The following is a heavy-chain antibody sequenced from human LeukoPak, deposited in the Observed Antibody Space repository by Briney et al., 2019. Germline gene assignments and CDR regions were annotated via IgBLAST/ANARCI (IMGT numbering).Heavy chain of an antibody. Sequence: PGGSLRLSCAASGFTFSTYDMHWVRQVTGKGLEWVSASCTAGDTYYPGSVKGRFTISKENAKNSLYLHINSLRAGDTAVYYCARGPFGSGSPYYFDHWGQGTLVTVSS. V-gene: IGHV3-13*01. D-gene: IGHD3-10*01. J-gene: IGHJ4*02. CDR2: SCTAGDT. CDR1: GFTFSTYD. CDR3: ARGPFGSGSPYYFDH.